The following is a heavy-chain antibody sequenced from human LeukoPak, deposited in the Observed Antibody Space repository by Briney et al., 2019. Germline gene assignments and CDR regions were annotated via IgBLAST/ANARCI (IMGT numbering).Heavy chain of an antibody. V-gene: IGHV3-66*01. CDR1: GFTVSSNY. Sequence: PGGSLRLSCAASGFTVSSNYMSWVRRAPGKGLEWVSVIYSGGSTYYADSVKGRFTISRDNSKNTLYLQMNSLRAEDTAVYYCASLLWFGELFFDYWGQGTLVTVSS. J-gene: IGHJ4*02. CDR2: IYSGGST. CDR3: ASLLWFGELFFDY. D-gene: IGHD3-10*01.